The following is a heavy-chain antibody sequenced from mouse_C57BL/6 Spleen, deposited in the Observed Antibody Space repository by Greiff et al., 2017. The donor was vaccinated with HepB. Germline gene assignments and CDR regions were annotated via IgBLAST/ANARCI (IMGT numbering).Heavy chain of an antibody. CDR1: GYAFSSYW. CDR2: IYPGDGDT. V-gene: IGHV1-80*01. CDR3: ARWGYDGYYAMDY. D-gene: IGHD2-3*01. Sequence: VQVVESGAELVKPGASVKISCKASGYAFSSYWMNWVKQRPGKGLEWIGQIYPGDGDTNYNGKFKGKATLTADKSSSTAYMQLSSLTSEDSAVYFCARWGYDGYYAMDYWGQGTSVTVSS. J-gene: IGHJ4*01.